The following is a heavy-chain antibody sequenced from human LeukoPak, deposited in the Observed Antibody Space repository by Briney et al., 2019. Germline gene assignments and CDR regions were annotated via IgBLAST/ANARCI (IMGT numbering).Heavy chain of an antibody. CDR1: GGSISSYY. CDR2: IYNRGRT. V-gene: IGHV4-59*04. J-gene: IGHJ4*02. Sequence: SETRSLTCTVSGGSISSYYWSWIRQPPGQGLEWIGNIYNRGRTCYNPSLKSRVTISVDTSMNLYSLTLSSVAAADTAMYYCARHREYCSNITCYPFDFDYWGQGTLVTVSS. CDR3: ARHREYCSNITCYPFDFDY. D-gene: IGHD2-2*01.